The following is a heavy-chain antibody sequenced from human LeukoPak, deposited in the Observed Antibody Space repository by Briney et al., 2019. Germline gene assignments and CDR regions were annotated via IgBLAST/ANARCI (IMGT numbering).Heavy chain of an antibody. Sequence: ASVKVSCKASGYTFTGYYMHWVRQAPGQGLEWMGWINPNSGGTNYAQKFQGRVTMTRDTSISTAYMELSRLRSDDTAVYYCARDRPLIVVVSAMDVWGKGITVTVSS. V-gene: IGHV1-2*02. CDR3: ARDRPLIVVVSAMDV. D-gene: IGHD2-2*01. CDR1: GYTFTGYY. J-gene: IGHJ6*03. CDR2: INPNSGGT.